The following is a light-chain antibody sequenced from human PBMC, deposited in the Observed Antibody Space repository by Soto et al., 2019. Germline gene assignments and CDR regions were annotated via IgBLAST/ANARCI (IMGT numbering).Light chain of an antibody. Sequence: QSALTQPASVSGSPGQSITISCTGTSSDVGGYNYVSWYQQHPGKAPKLMIYDVSNRPSGVSNRFSGSKSGHTASLTISGLQAEDEADYYCSSYTSSSTLYVFGTGTKSPS. CDR3: SSYTSSSTLYV. CDR1: SSDVGGYNY. CDR2: DVS. J-gene: IGLJ1*01. V-gene: IGLV2-14*01.